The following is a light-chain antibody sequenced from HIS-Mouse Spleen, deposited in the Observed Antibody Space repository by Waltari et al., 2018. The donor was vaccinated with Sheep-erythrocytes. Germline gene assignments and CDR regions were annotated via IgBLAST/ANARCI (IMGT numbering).Light chain of an antibody. J-gene: IGLJ3*02. Sequence: QSALTQPASVSGSPGQSITISCTGTSSEVGSYNLVSWYQQHPGKAPKLMFYEGSKRPSGVSNRFSGSKSGNTASLTISGLQAEDEADYYCCSYAGSSTPWVFGGGTKLTVL. CDR2: EGS. V-gene: IGLV2-23*01. CDR3: CSYAGSSTPWV. CDR1: SSEVGSYNL.